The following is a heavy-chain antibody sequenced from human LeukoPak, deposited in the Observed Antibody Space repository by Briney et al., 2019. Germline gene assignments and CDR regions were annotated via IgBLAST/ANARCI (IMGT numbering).Heavy chain of an antibody. J-gene: IGHJ3*02. Sequence: PSETLSLTCAVYGGSFSGYYWSWIRQPPGKGREWIGEINHSGSTNYNPSLKSRVTISVDTSKNQFSLKLSSVTAADTAVYYCARAYTPDIVVVVAPDAFDIWGQGTMVTVSS. CDR3: ARAYTPDIVVVVAPDAFDI. D-gene: IGHD2-15*01. V-gene: IGHV4-34*01. CDR2: INHSGST. CDR1: GGSFSGYY.